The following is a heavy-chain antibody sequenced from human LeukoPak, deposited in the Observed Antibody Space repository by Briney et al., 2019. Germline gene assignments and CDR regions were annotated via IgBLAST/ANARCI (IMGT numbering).Heavy chain of an antibody. J-gene: IGHJ4*02. V-gene: IGHV1-18*01. CDR1: SYTFTSYG. CDR2: ISAYNSNT. Sequence: ASVKVSCKASSYTFTSYGISWVRQAPGQGLEWMGWISAYNSNTNYAQKLQGRVTMTTDTSTSTAYMELRSLRSDDTAVYYCARDSSAMVKTFFDYWGQGTLVTVSS. D-gene: IGHD5-18*01. CDR3: ARDSSAMVKTFFDY.